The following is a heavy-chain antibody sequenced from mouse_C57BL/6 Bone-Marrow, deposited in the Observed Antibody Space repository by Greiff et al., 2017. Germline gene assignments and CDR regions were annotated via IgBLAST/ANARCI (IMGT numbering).Heavy chain of an antibody. CDR1: GYTFTSYG. D-gene: IGHD2-2*01. V-gene: IGHV1-81*01. Sequence: QVQLQQSGAELARPGASVKLSCKASGYTFTSYGISWVKQRTGQGLEWIGEFYPRSGNTYYNEKFKGKATLTADKSSSTAYMELRSLTSEDSAVYFCARAFGYGTWFAYWGQGTLVTVSA. J-gene: IGHJ3*01. CDR3: ARAFGYGTWFAY. CDR2: FYPRSGNT.